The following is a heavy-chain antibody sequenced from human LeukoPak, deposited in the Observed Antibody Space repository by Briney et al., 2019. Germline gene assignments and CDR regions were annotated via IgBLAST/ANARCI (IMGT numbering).Heavy chain of an antibody. CDR3: ARVGGEWLLYGDYFDY. Sequence: ASVTVSCKASGYTFTSYAMNWVRQAPGQGLEWMGWINPNSGGTNYAQKFQGRVTMTRNTSISTAYMELSRLRSDDTAVYYYARVGGEWLLYGDYFDYWGQGTLVTVSS. CDR1: GYTFTSYA. V-gene: IGHV1-2*02. J-gene: IGHJ4*02. D-gene: IGHD3-3*01. CDR2: INPNSGGT.